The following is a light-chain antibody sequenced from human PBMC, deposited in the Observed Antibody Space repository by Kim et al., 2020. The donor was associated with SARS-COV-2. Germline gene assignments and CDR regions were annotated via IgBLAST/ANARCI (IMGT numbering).Light chain of an antibody. CDR1: DSNIGAGDD. CDR2: SNV. J-gene: IGLJ3*02. CDR3: QSYDTTLGGSV. Sequence: RVTISCAGSDSNIGAGDDVHWYRQLPGSAPELLISSNVNWPSGGPDRFSGSQSGPSASLAITGLQPEDEADYYCQSYDTTLGGSVFGGGTQLTVL. V-gene: IGLV1-40*01.